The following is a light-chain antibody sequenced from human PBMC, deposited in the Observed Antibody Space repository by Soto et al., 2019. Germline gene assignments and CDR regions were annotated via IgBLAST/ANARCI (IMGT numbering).Light chain of an antibody. V-gene: IGKV3-15*01. Sequence: EIVMTQSPATLSVSPGERATLSCRASQSVSSNVAWFQQKPGQAPRLLIYGASTRLTGIPVRFSGGGSGTEFILTISSLQSEDFAVYYCQQYNGWPLTFGGGTRWISN. J-gene: IGKJ4*01. CDR1: QSVSSN. CDR3: QQYNGWPLT. CDR2: GAS.